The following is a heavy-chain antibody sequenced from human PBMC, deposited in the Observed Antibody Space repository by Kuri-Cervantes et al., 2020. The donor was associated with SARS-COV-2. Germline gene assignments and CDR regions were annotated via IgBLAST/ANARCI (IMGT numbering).Heavy chain of an antibody. CDR2: ISYDGSNK. Sequence: GGSLRLSCAAPGFTFSSYAMHWVRQAPGKGLEWVAVISYDGSNKYYADSVRGRFTISRDNSKNTLYLQMNSLRAEDTAVYYCASDSSGWYRDAFDIWGQGTMVTVSS. CDR3: ASDSSGWYRDAFDI. V-gene: IGHV3-30-3*01. J-gene: IGHJ3*02. D-gene: IGHD6-19*01. CDR1: GFTFSSYA.